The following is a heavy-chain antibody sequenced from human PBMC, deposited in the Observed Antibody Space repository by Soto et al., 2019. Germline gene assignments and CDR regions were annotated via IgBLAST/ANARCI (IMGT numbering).Heavy chain of an antibody. CDR1: GYTFTSYG. CDR3: AREGTGIVVVPAAIRYYYYGMDV. D-gene: IGHD2-2*01. CDR2: ISAYNGNT. Sequence: ASVKVSCKASGYTFTSYGISWARQAPGQGLEWMGWISAYNGNTNYAQKLQGRVTMTTDTSTSTAYMELRSLRSDDTAVYYCAREGTGIVVVPAAIRYYYYGMDVWGQGTTVTVSS. J-gene: IGHJ6*02. V-gene: IGHV1-18*01.